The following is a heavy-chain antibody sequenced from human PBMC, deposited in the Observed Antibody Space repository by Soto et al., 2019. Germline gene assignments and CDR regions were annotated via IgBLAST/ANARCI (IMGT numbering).Heavy chain of an antibody. Sequence: QVQLVESGGGVVQPGRSLRLSCAASGFTFSSYGMHWVRQAPGKGLEWVAVIWYDGSNKYYADSVKGRFTISRDNSKNTLYLQMSSLKTDDTAVYYCRTQWLDWGQGTLVTVSS. CDR3: RTQWLD. D-gene: IGHD6-19*01. V-gene: IGHV3-33*01. J-gene: IGHJ4*02. CDR2: IWYDGSNK. CDR1: GFTFSSYG.